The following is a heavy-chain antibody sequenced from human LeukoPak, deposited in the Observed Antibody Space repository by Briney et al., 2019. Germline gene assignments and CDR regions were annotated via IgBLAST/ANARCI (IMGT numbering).Heavy chain of an antibody. CDR2: IYYSGST. CDR1: GGSISSSSYY. CDR3: AREGGSYPRPNDAFDI. Sequence: SETLSLTCTVSGGSISSSSYYWGWIRQPPGKGLEWIGSIYYSGSTYYNPSLKSRVTISVDTSKNQFSLKLSSVTAADTAVYYCAREGGSYPRPNDAFDIWGQGTMVTVSS. D-gene: IGHD1-26*01. J-gene: IGHJ3*02. V-gene: IGHV4-39*07.